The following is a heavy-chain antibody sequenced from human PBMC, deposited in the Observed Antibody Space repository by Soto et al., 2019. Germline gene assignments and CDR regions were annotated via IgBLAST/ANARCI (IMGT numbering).Heavy chain of an antibody. D-gene: IGHD2-21*01. CDR1: GFTLSTYW. CDR2: INQDGSQR. Sequence: EVQLVESGGGLVQPGGSLRLYCAASGFTLSTYWMTWVRQAPGKGLEWVANINQDGSQRYYMDSVKGRFTISTDNAENSLYLQMNSLRAEDTAVYYCARGIASRDSYWGQGTLVTVSS. V-gene: IGHV3-7*01. J-gene: IGHJ4*02. CDR3: ARGIASRDSY.